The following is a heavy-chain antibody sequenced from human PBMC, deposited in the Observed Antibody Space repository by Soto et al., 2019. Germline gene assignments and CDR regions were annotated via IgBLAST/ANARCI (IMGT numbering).Heavy chain of an antibody. CDR2: ISGSGGST. CDR3: AKTAAGTTRPFDY. J-gene: IGHJ4*02. CDR1: GFTFSSYG. V-gene: IGHV3-23*01. Sequence: WGSLRISCASSGFTFSSYGMSWVRQAPGKGLEWVSAISGSGGSTYYADSVKGRFTISRDNSKNTLYLQMNSLRAEDTAVYYCAKTAAGTTRPFDYWGQGTLVTVSS. D-gene: IGHD1-7*01.